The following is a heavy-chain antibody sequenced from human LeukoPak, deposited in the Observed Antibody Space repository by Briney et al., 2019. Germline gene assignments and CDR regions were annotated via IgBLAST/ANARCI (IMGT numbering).Heavy chain of an antibody. CDR2: TSSSSTYI. CDR1: GFTFSTYS. Sequence: MTGGSLRLSCAASGFTFSTYSMNWVRRAPGKGLEWVSSTSSSSTYIYYADSVKGRFTISRDNAKNSLYLQMNSLRAEDSAVYYCARAREGPQTTGIGEVDCWGQGTLVTVSS. D-gene: IGHD4-17*01. J-gene: IGHJ4*02. V-gene: IGHV3-21*01. CDR3: ARAREGPQTTGIGEVDC.